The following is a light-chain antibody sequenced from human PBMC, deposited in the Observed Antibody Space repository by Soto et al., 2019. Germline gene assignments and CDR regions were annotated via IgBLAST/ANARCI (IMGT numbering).Light chain of an antibody. CDR2: YDS. V-gene: IGLV3-21*04. J-gene: IGLJ3*02. CDR3: QVWDSSSAHWV. CDR1: NIGSKS. Sequence: SYELTQPPSVSVAPGKTARITCGGNNIGSKSVHWYQQKPGQAPVLVIYYDSDRPSGIPERFSGSNSGNTATLTISRVEAGDEADYYCQVWDSSSAHWVFCGGTKLTVL.